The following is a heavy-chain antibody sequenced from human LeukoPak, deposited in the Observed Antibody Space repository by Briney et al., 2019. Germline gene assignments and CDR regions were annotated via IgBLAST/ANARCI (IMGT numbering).Heavy chain of an antibody. D-gene: IGHD3-16*02. CDR2: ISAYNGNI. J-gene: IGHJ4*02. CDR3: ARALDYDYVWGSYRYPPGY. CDR1: GYTFTSYA. Sequence: ASVKVSCKASGYTFTSYAMNWVRQAPGQGLEWMGWISAYNGNINYAQKLQGRVTMTTDTSTSTAYMELRSLRSDDTAMYYCARALDYDYVWGSYRYPPGYWGQGTLVTVSS. V-gene: IGHV1-18*01.